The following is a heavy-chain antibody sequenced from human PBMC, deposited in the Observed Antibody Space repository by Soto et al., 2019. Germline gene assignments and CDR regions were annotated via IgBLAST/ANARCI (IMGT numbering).Heavy chain of an antibody. D-gene: IGHD3-3*01. CDR3: LLTIFGVVRAYYGMDV. CDR2: IYYSGST. V-gene: IGHV4-39*01. J-gene: IGHJ6*02. Sequence: SETLSLTCTVSGGSISSSSYYWGWIRQPPGKGLEWIGSIYYSGSTYYNPSLKSRVTISVDTSKNQFSLKLSSVTAADTAVYYCLLTIFGVVRAYYGMDVWGQGTTVTVSS. CDR1: GGSISSSSYY.